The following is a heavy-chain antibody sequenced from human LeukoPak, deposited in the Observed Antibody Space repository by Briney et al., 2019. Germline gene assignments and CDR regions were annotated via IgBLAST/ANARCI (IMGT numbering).Heavy chain of an antibody. CDR1: GYTFTGYY. CDR3: ARDLKRSRARWENLGFDP. D-gene: IGHD1-26*01. V-gene: IGHV1-46*01. CDR2: INPSGGST. J-gene: IGHJ5*02. Sequence: ASVKVSCKASGYTFTGYYMHWVRQAPGQGLEWMGIINPSGGSTSYAQKFQGRVTMTRDMSTSTVYMELSSLRSDDTAVYYCARDLKRSRARWENLGFDPWGQGTLVTVSS.